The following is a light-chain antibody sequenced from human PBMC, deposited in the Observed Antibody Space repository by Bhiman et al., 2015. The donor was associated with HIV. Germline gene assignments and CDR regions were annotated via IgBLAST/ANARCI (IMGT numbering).Light chain of an antibody. CDR2: RNN. V-gene: IGLV1-47*01. CDR1: SSNIGSKY. J-gene: IGLJ2*01. Sequence: QSVLTQPPSASGTPGQRVTISCSGSSSNIGSKYVYWYQQLPGTTPKVLIYRNNQRPSGVPDRFSGSKSGTSASLAISGLQSEDEADYHCAAWDDSLNVVVFGGGTKLTVL. CDR3: AAWDDSLNVVV.